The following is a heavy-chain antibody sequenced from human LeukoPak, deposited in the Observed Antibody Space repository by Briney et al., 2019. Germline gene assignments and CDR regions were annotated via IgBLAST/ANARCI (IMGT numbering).Heavy chain of an antibody. V-gene: IGHV3-7*03. Sequence: PGGSLRLSCAVSGFMFSNHWMTWVRQAPGKGLEWVANIKEDGSEIYYLGSVKGRFTISRDNAKNSLYLQMSNLRAEDTAVYFCARGGGLDVWGQGATVTVSS. J-gene: IGHJ6*02. CDR3: ARGGGLDV. D-gene: IGHD3-16*01. CDR1: GFMFSNHW. CDR2: IKEDGSEI.